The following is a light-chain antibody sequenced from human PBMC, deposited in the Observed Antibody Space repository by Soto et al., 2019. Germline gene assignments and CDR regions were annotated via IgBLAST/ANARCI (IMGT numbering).Light chain of an antibody. CDR2: AAS. J-gene: IGKJ1*01. CDR3: QHRSNWPPWT. Sequence: IQLTQSPSSLSASVGDRVTITCRASQGINTFLAWYQQKPGKAPKLLIYAASTLQSGVPSRFSGSGSGTDFTLTISSLQPEDFATYYFQHRSNWPPWTFGQGTKVDIK. V-gene: IGKV1-9*01. CDR1: QGINTF.